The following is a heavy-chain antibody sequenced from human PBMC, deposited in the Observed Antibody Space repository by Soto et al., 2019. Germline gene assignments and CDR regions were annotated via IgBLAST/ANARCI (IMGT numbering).Heavy chain of an antibody. D-gene: IGHD3-3*01. CDR3: ARPMYDFWSGYSPFDP. Sequence: GGSLRLSCAASGFTFSSYSMNWVRQAPGKGLEWVSSISSSSSNIYYADSVKGRFTISRDNAKNSLYLQMNSLRAEDTAVYYCARPMYDFWSGYSPFDPWGQGTLVTVSS. J-gene: IGHJ5*02. V-gene: IGHV3-21*04. CDR2: ISSSSSNI. CDR1: GFTFSSYS.